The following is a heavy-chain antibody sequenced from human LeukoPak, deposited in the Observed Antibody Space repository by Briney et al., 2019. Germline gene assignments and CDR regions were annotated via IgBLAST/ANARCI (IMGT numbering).Heavy chain of an antibody. J-gene: IGHJ6*04. V-gene: IGHV4-59*01. CDR2: IYYSGST. Sequence: SETLSLTCTVSGGSISSYYWSWLRQPPGKGLEWIGYIYYSGSTNYNPSLKSRVTISVDTSKNQFSLKLSSVTAADTAVYYCARVPVAGNRIYYYYGMDVWGKGTTVTVSS. CDR3: ARVPVAGNRIYYYYGMDV. D-gene: IGHD6-19*01. CDR1: GGSISSYY.